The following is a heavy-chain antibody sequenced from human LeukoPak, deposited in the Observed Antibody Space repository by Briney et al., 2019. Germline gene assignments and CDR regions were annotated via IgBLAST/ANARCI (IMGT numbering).Heavy chain of an antibody. CDR1: GGSMSYYY. D-gene: IGHD5-12*01. J-gene: IGHJ5*02. V-gene: IGHV4-59*01. CDR2: IYYTGST. CDR3: ARDTGYSYGNWFDP. Sequence: SETLSLTCTVSGGSMSYYYWSWIRQPPGKGLEWIAYIYYTGSTNYNPSLKSRVSISVDTSKNQFSLRLTSLTPADTAVYYCARDTGYSYGNWFDPWGQGTLVTVSS.